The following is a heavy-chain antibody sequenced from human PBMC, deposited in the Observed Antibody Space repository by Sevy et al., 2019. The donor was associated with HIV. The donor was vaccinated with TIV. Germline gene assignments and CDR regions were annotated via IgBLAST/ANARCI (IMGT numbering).Heavy chain of an antibody. J-gene: IGHJ4*02. Sequence: GGSLRLSCSASGFMFRTYAMTWVRQTPGKGLEWVSGISGGGDSTYYAQFVKGRFTISRDNSKNTVYLQMTSLGVEGTALYYCAKDGSGHCSGGGCLFGYWGQGTPVSVSS. CDR1: GFMFRTYA. V-gene: IGHV3-23*01. CDR3: AKDGSGHCSGGGCLFGY. CDR2: ISGGGDST. D-gene: IGHD2-15*01.